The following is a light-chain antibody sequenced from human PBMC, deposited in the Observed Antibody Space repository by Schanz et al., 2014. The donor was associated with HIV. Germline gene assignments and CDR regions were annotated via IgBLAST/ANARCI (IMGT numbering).Light chain of an antibody. CDR1: SSDVGSYNY. CDR3: SAYAGSNNFWV. V-gene: IGLV2-8*01. CDR2: EVS. Sequence: QSALTQPPSASGSPGQLVTISCTGSSSDVGSYNYVSWFQQRPGKAPKLMIYEVSKRPSGVPDRFSGSKSGNTASLTVSGLQAEDEADFYCSAYAGSNNFWVFGGGTKLTVL. J-gene: IGLJ3*02.